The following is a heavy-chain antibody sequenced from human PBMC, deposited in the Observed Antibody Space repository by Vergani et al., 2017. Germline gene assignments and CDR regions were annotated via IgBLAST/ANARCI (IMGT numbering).Heavy chain of an antibody. CDR3: ARCFRDEGMIYGGTVENWFDP. Sequence: QLQLQESGPGLVKPSETLSLTCTVSGGSITYGAFYWGWIRQSPGKGLEWIGSIYYSENKFYNPSLESRVTLSIDTTKNQFSLNLKSVTAADTAVYYCARCFRDEGMIYGGTVENWFDPWGQGTLVTVSS. D-gene: IGHD3-22*01. CDR1: GGSITYGAFY. CDR2: IYYSENK. V-gene: IGHV4-39*01. J-gene: IGHJ5*02.